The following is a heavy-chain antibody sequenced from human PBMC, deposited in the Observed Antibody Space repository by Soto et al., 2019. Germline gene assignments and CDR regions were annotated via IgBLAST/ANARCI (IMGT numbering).Heavy chain of an antibody. CDR2: IIPLFGTP. Sequence: QVPLVQSGAEVRKAGSSVRVSCKVSGGSFTTLAFSWVRQAPGPGLEWMGRIIPLFGTPNYARRFQGRVAIFADESTNTTYMELSSLTSEDPAVYYCAAGIGITFGGVTREFDYWGQGTLVTVSS. CDR3: AAGIGITFGGVTREFDY. D-gene: IGHD3-16*01. J-gene: IGHJ4*02. CDR1: GGSFTTLA. V-gene: IGHV1-69*19.